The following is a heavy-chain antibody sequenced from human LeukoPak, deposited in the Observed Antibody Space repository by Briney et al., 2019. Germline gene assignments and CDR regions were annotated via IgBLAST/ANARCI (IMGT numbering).Heavy chain of an antibody. D-gene: IGHD2-15*01. CDR3: ARKGGLLDY. CDR2: IYYNGST. J-gene: IGHJ4*02. V-gene: IGHV4-59*01. CDR1: GGSIRYYY. Sequence: SETLSLTCTVSGGSIRYYYWSWIRQSPGKGLEWIGYIYYNGSTNYNPSLKSRVTISVDMSKNQFSLKMSSVTAADTAVYYCARKGGLLDYWGQGRLVTVSS.